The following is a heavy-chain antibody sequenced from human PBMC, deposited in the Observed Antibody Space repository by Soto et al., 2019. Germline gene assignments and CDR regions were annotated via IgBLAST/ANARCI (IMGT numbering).Heavy chain of an antibody. CDR3: ARDRLGYCSSTSCYYGMDV. D-gene: IGHD2-2*01. J-gene: IGHJ6*02. CDR1: GGSISSGDYY. V-gene: IGHV4-30-4*08. Sequence: QVQLQESGPGLVKPSLTLSLTCTVSGGSISSGDYYWSWIRQPPGKGLEWIGDIHYSGSTYYNPSLKSRLSISVDSSKNQFSLKVKSVTAADMATYYCARDRLGYCSSTSCYYGMDVWGQGTTVTVSS. CDR2: IHYSGST.